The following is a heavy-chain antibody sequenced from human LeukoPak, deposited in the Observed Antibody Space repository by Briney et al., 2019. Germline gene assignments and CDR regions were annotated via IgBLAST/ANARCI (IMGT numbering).Heavy chain of an antibody. J-gene: IGHJ3*02. CDR2: IYPGDSDT. CDR1: GYSFTNYW. Sequence: GESLTISCKGSGYSFTNYWIGWVRQIPGKGLEWMGIIYPGDSDTRYSPSFQGQVTISADKSISTAYLQWSSLKASDTAMYYCARDSPYSSGWRDAFDIWGQGTMVTVSS. V-gene: IGHV5-51*01. CDR3: ARDSPYSSGWRDAFDI. D-gene: IGHD6-19*01.